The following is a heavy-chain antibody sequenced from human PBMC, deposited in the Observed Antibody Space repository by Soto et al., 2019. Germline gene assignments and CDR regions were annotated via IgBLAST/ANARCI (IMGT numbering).Heavy chain of an antibody. CDR3: ARHRAYYYDSSGYPPDY. V-gene: IGHV4-39*01. CDR1: GGSISSSSYY. CDR2: IYYSGST. Sequence: ASETLSLTCTVSGGSISSSSYYWGWIRQPPGKGLEWIGSIYYSGSTYYNPSLKSRVTISVDTSKNQFSLKLSSVTAADTAVYYCARHRAYYYDSSGYPPDYWGQGTLVTVSS. J-gene: IGHJ4*02. D-gene: IGHD3-22*01.